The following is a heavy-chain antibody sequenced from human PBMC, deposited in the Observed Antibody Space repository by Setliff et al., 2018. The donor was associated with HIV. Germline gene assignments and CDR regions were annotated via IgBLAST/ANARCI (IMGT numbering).Heavy chain of an antibody. D-gene: IGHD3-10*01. Sequence: KPSETLSLTCTVSGGSISSYYWSWIRQPPGKGLEWIGYIYYSGSTNYNSSLKSRVTISVDTSKNQFSLKLSSVTAADTAVYYCARGRNYYGSGSYPNFDYWGQGTLVTVSS. CDR1: GGSISSYY. J-gene: IGHJ4*02. CDR2: IYYSGST. V-gene: IGHV4-59*01. CDR3: ARGRNYYGSGSYPNFDY.